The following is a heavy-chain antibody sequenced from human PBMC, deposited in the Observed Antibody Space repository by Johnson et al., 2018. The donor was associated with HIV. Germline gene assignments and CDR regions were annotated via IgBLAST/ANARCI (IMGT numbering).Heavy chain of an antibody. CDR2: IYSGGNT. J-gene: IGHJ3*02. CDR3: ARYSYGTLDALDI. Sequence: VQLVESGGGVVQPGRSLRLSCAASGFTVSSNYMSWVRQPPGKGLEWVSVIYSGGNTYYADSVKARFTISRDNSKNTLYLQMNSLRAEDTAVYYCARYSYGTLDALDIWGQGTMVTVSS. CDR1: GFTVSSNY. D-gene: IGHD5-18*01. V-gene: IGHV3-66*02.